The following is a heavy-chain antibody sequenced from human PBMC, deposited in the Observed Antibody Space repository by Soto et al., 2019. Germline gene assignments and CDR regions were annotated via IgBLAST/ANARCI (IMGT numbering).Heavy chain of an antibody. CDR1: GGSISSSSYY. CDR2: IYYRGST. CDR3: AREVRDYYYYYYMDV. Sequence: QLQLQESGPGLVKPSETLSLTCTVSGGSISSSSYYWGWIRQPPGKGLEWIGSIYYRGSTYYNPSLKSRVTISVDTSKNQFSLKLSSVTAAETAVYYCAREVRDYYYYYYMDVWGKGTTVTVSS. J-gene: IGHJ6*03. D-gene: IGHD3-10*01. V-gene: IGHV4-39*01.